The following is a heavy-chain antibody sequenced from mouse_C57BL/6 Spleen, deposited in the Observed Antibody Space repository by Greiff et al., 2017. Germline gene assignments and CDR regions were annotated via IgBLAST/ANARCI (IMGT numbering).Heavy chain of an antibody. J-gene: IGHJ1*03. CDR1: GFTFSDYY. CDR2: ISNGGGST. V-gene: IGHV5-12*01. CDR3: ARHGTSLLYFDV. D-gene: IGHD4-1*01. Sequence: EVKLMEPGGGLVQPGGSLKLSCAASGFTFSDYYMYWVRQTPEKRLEWVAYISNGGGSTYYPDTVKGRFTISRDNAKNTLYLQLSRLKSEDTAMYYCARHGTSLLYFDVWGTGTTVTVSS.